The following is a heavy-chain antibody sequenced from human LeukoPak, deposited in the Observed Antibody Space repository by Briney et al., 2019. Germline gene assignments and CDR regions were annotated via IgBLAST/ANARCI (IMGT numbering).Heavy chain of an antibody. CDR3: ARDREIDYYDSSGYAFDI. V-gene: IGHV4-59*01. J-gene: IGHJ3*02. D-gene: IGHD3-22*01. CDR1: GGSISSYY. Sequence: SETLSLTCTVSGGSISSYYWSWIRQPPGKGLEWIGYIYYSGSTNYNPSLKSRVTISVDTSKNQFSLKLSSVTAADTAVYYCARDREIDYYDSSGYAFDIWGQGTMVTVSS. CDR2: IYYSGST.